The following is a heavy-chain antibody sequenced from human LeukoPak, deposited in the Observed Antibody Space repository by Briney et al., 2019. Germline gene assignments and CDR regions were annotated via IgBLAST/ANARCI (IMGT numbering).Heavy chain of an antibody. V-gene: IGHV4-59*12. J-gene: IGHJ4*02. CDR3: ARRRYSYAYKYYFDY. D-gene: IGHD5-18*01. CDR2: IYYSGST. CDR1: GGSISSYY. Sequence: SETLSLTCTVSGGSISSYYWSWIRQPPGKGLEWIGYIYYSGSTNYNPSLKSRVTISVDTSKNQFSLKLSSVTAADTAAYYCARRRYSYAYKYYFDYWGQGTLVTVSS.